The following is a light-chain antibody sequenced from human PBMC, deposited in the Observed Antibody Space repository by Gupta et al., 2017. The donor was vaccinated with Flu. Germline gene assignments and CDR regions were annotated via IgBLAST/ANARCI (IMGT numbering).Light chain of an antibody. Sequence: DIQMTQSPSSLSASVGDRVTITCHASQEIRHYLNWYQQKPWKAPKLLIYDAANLETGVPSRFSGSGYGTDLTFTISSLQPEDIATYYCQLCETLPSLTFGSGAKEELQ. J-gene: IGKJ4*01. V-gene: IGKV1-33*01. CDR3: QLCETLPSLT. CDR2: DAA. CDR1: QEIRHY.